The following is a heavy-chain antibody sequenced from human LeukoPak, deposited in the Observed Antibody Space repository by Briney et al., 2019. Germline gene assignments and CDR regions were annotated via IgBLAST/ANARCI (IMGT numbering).Heavy chain of an antibody. CDR2: ISGSCGST. Sequence: GGPLRLSCAPSGFPFSSYAMSWARQAPGKAPQWVSTISGSCGSTYYADSVKGRFTISRDNSKNTLYLQMNNLRDEHTAVYYCAKETLWNSYGSYFDYWGQGGMVT. V-gene: IGHV3-23*01. CDR1: GFPFSSYA. CDR3: AKETLWNSYGSYFDY. D-gene: IGHD5-18*01. J-gene: IGHJ4*02.